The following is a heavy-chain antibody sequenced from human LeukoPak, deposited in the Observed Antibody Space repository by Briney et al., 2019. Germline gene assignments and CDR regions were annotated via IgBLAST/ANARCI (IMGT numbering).Heavy chain of an antibody. Sequence: ASVKVSCKASGYTFTSYGISWVRQAPGQGLEWMGWISAYNGNTNYAQKLQGRVTMTTDTSTSTAYMELRSLRSDDTAVYYCARERNYYDSSGLYDMWGQGTMVTVSS. V-gene: IGHV1-18*01. J-gene: IGHJ3*02. D-gene: IGHD3-22*01. CDR3: ARERNYYDSSGLYDM. CDR2: ISAYNGNT. CDR1: GYTFTSYG.